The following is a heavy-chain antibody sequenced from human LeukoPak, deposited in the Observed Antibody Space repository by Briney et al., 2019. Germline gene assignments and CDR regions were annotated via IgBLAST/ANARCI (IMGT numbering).Heavy chain of an antibody. J-gene: IGHJ6*03. D-gene: IGHD4-17*01. V-gene: IGHV1-46*01. Sequence: ASVKVSCKAFGYTFTSNYMHWVRQAPGQGLEWMGIINPSGGSTSYAQKFQGRVTMTRDMSTSTVYMELSSLRSEDTAVYYCARDDYGVSMDVWGKGTTVTVSS. CDR3: ARDDYGVSMDV. CDR2: INPSGGST. CDR1: GYTFTSNY.